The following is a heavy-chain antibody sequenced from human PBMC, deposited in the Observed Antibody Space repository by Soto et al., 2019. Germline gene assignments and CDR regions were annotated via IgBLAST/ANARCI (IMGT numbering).Heavy chain of an antibody. V-gene: IGHV4-34*01. D-gene: IGHD3-10*01. CDR2: INHSGST. CDR3: ARGPRGYGSGSSSGSYFDF. CDR1: GGSFSGYY. J-gene: IGHJ4*02. Sequence: ASETLSLTCAVYGGSFSGYYWSWIRQPPGKGLEWIGEINHSGSTNYNPSLKSRVTISVDTSKNQFSLKLSSVTAADTAVYYCARGPRGYGSGSSSGSYFDFWGQGTLVTVSS.